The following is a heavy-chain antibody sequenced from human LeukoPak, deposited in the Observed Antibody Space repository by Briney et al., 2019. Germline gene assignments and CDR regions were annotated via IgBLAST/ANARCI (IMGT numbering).Heavy chain of an antibody. D-gene: IGHD3-10*01. Sequence: ASVKVSCKASGYTFTGYYMHWARQAPGQGLEWMGWINPNSGGTNYAQKFQGRVTMTRDTSISTAYMELSRLRSDDTAVHYCARETMVRGVIYYYYYMDVWGKGTTVTVSS. J-gene: IGHJ6*03. V-gene: IGHV1-2*02. CDR1: GYTFTGYY. CDR2: INPNSGGT. CDR3: ARETMVRGVIYYYYYMDV.